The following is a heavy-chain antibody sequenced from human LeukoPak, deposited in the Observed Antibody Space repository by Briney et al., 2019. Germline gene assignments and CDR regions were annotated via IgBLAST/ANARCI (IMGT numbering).Heavy chain of an antibody. D-gene: IGHD5-18*01. CDR1: GFTFSSYW. Sequence: GGSLRLSCAASGFTFSSYWMHWVRQAPGKGLVWVSRINTDGSSTNYADSVKGRFTISRDNAKNTLYLQVDSPRAEDTAVYYCARGRHLYSYAYDYYMDVWGKGTTVTISS. CDR3: ARGRHLYSYAYDYYMDV. V-gene: IGHV3-74*01. J-gene: IGHJ6*03. CDR2: INTDGSST.